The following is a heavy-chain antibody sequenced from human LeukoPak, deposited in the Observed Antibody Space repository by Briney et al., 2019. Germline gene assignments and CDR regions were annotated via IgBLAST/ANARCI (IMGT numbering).Heavy chain of an antibody. V-gene: IGHV1-18*01. D-gene: IGHD4-17*01. CDR3: ASTDLRRFDY. CDR2: ISAYNGNT. Sequence: ASVKVSCKASGYTFTSYGISWVRQAPGQGLEWMGWISAYNGNTSYAQKFQGRVTMTRDTSTSTVYMELSSLRSEDTAVYYCASTDLRRFDYWGQGTLVTVSS. CDR1: GYTFTSYG. J-gene: IGHJ4*02.